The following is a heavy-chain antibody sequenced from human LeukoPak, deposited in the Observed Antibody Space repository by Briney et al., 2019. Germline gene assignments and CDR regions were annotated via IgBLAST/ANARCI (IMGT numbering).Heavy chain of an antibody. J-gene: IGHJ4*02. Sequence: SETLSLTCTVSGGSVSSGSYYWSWIRQPPGKGLEWIGYIYYSGSTNYNPSLKSRVTISVDTSKNQFSLKLSSVTAADTAVYYCARAIRISGYSSGWYGYYLDYWGQGTLVTVSS. D-gene: IGHD6-19*01. CDR1: GGSVSSGSYY. CDR3: ARAIRISGYSSGWYGYYLDY. V-gene: IGHV4-61*01. CDR2: IYYSGST.